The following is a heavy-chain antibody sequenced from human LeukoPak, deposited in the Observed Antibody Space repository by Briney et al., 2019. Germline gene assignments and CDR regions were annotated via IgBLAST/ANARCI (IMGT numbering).Heavy chain of an antibody. J-gene: IGHJ6*03. CDR1: GFTFINYS. CDR2: ISTNSAFI. Sequence: GGSLRLSCTASGFTFINYSMNWVRQAPGKGLEWVSSISTNSAFIYYADSVRGRFTISRDNAKNSLYLQMDSLRAEDTAVYYCAKDATAVVGTVYMDVWGKGTTVTISS. V-gene: IGHV3-21*01. D-gene: IGHD6-13*01. CDR3: AKDATAVVGTVYMDV.